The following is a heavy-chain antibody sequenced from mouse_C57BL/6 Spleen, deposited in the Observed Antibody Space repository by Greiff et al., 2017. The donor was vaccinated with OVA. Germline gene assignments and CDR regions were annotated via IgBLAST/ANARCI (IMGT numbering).Heavy chain of an antibody. J-gene: IGHJ2*01. CDR2: IYPGDGDT. CDR3: ARSGDSYGDFDY. Sequence: QVQLQQSGPELVKPGASVKISCKASGYAFSSSWMNWVKQRPGKGLEWIGRIYPGDGDTNYNGKFKGKATLTADKSSSTAYMQLSSLTSEDSAVYFCARSGDSYGDFDYWGQGTTLTVSS. D-gene: IGHD1-1*01. CDR1: GYAFSSSW. V-gene: IGHV1-82*01.